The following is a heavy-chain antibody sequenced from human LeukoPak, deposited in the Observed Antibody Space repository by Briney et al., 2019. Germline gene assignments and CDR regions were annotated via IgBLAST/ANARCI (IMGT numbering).Heavy chain of an antibody. CDR2: INPDDKSA. V-gene: IGHV3-74*01. CDR1: GFTFSSYA. Sequence: GGSLRLSCAASGFTFSSYAMSWVRQAPGKGLVWVSRINPDDKSASYADSVKGRFTIARDDARKTLYLQMNSLRAEDTAVYYCLTIVETTFDAFDIWGQGTMVTVSS. J-gene: IGHJ3*02. D-gene: IGHD2/OR15-2a*01. CDR3: LTIVETTFDAFDI.